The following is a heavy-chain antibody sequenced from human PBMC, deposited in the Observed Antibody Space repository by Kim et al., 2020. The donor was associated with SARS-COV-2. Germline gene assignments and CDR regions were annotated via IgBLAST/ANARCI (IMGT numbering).Heavy chain of an antibody. J-gene: IGHJ4*02. CDR3: ARLRYSSGWYGSKYFDY. V-gene: IGHV4-59*08. CDR2: IYYSGST. D-gene: IGHD6-19*01. CDR1: GGSISSYY. Sequence: SETLSLTCTVSGGSISSYYWSWIRQPPGKGLEWIGYIYYSGSTNYNPSLKSRVTISVDTSKNQFSLKLSSVTAADTAVYYCARLRYSSGWYGSKYFDYWGQGTLVTVSS.